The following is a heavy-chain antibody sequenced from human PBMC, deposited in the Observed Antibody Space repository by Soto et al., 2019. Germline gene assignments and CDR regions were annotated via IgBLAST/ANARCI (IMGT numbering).Heavy chain of an antibody. Sequence: PGESLKISCKGSGYSFTSYWIGWVRQMPGKGLEWMGIIYPGDSDTRYSPSFQGQVTISADKSISTAYLQWSSLKASDTAMYYCARNPPNYYDSSRPSYDAFDIWGQGTMVTVSS. CDR1: GYSFTSYW. V-gene: IGHV5-51*01. CDR2: IYPGDSDT. CDR3: ARNPPNYYDSSRPSYDAFDI. D-gene: IGHD3-22*01. J-gene: IGHJ3*02.